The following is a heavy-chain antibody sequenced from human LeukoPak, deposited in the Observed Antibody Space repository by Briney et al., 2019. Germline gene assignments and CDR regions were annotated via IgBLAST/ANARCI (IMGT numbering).Heavy chain of an antibody. CDR2: ISGSGGST. CDR3: AKATTGRTAAGTCDY. J-gene: IGHJ4*02. D-gene: IGHD6-13*01. Sequence: GGSLRLSCAASGFTFSSYAMSWVRQAPGKGLEWVSAISGSGGSTYYADSVKGRFTISRDNSKNTLYLQMNSLRAEDTAVYYCAKATTGRTAAGTCDYWGQGTLVTVSS. CDR1: GFTFSSYA. V-gene: IGHV3-23*01.